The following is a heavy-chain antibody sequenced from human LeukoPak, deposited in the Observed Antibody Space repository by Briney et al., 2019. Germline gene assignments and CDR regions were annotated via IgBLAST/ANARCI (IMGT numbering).Heavy chain of an antibody. J-gene: IGHJ4*02. CDR1: GGSISSSNW. V-gene: IGHV4-4*02. CDR3: ATSEAGALLLGY. D-gene: IGHD1-26*01. CDR2: IYHSGST. Sequence: SETLSLTCAVSGGSISSSNWWSWVRQPPGKGLEWMGEIYHSGSTNYNPSLRSRVTISVDKSKNQFSLKLSSVTAADPAVYYCATSEAGALLLGYWGQETLVTVSS.